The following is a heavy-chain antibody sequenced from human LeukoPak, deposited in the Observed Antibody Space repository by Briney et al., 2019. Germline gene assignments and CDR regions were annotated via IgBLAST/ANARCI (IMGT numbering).Heavy chain of an antibody. V-gene: IGHV1-2*02. CDR2: INPNSGGT. Sequence: ASVKVSCKASGYTFTGYYMHWVRQAPGQGLGWMGWINPNSGGTSYAQKFQGRVTMTRDTSISTAYMELSRLRSDDTAVYYCARISQAVAFDYWGQGTLVTVSS. J-gene: IGHJ4*02. CDR3: ARISQAVAFDY. D-gene: IGHD6-19*01. CDR1: GYTFTGYY.